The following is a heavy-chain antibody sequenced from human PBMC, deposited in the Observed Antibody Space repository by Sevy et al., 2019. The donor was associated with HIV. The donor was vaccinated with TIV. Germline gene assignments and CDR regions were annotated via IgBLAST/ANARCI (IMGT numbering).Heavy chain of an antibody. Sequence: GGSLRLSCEASGFTFTNYWMTWVRQAPGKGLEWVAVISYDGSTKYYADSVKGRFTISRDNSKNTVHLQMNSLRTEDTAVYYCAKGSRATDSAFDIWGQGTMVTVSS. CDR3: AKGSRATDSAFDI. D-gene: IGHD3-22*01. CDR2: ISYDGSTK. CDR1: GFTFTNYW. V-gene: IGHV3-30*18. J-gene: IGHJ3*02.